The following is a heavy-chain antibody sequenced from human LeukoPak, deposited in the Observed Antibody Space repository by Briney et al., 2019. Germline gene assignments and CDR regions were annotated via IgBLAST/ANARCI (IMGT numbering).Heavy chain of an antibody. CDR2: ISSNGGST. CDR1: GFTFSSYA. CDR3: ASYTSGKSQFDY. D-gene: IGHD3-22*01. V-gene: IGHV3-64D*09. J-gene: IGHJ4*02. Sequence: GGSLRLSCSASGFTFSSYAMHWVRQAPGKGLEYVSGISSNGGSTDYADSVKVRFTISRDNSKNTLYLHMSSLRAEDTAVYYCASYTSGKSQFDYWGQGALVTVSS.